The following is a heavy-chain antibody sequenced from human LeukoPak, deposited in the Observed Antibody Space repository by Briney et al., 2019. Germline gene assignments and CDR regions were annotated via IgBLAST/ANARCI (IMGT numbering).Heavy chain of an antibody. Sequence: GGSLRLSCAASGFTFSRYSMNWVRQAPGKGLEWVSYISSSSSTIYYADSVKGQFTISRDNAKNSVYLQMNSLRDEDTAVYYCARGYDFDYWGQGTLVTVSS. CDR2: ISSSSSTI. V-gene: IGHV3-48*02. CDR1: GFTFSRYS. CDR3: ARGYDFDY. D-gene: IGHD3-3*01. J-gene: IGHJ4*02.